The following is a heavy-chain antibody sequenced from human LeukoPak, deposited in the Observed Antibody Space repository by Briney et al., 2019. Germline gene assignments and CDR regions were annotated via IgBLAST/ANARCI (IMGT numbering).Heavy chain of an antibody. V-gene: IGHV4-34*01. Sequence: SETLSLTCAVYGGPFRGFFWSWIRQAPGKGLEWIGEISHSGSSNYNPSLKSRITISVDTSKSQFSLRLTSVTAADTGIYYCARVPDVTARPCDTWGAGTVVIVSS. CDR2: ISHSGSS. J-gene: IGHJ5*02. CDR1: GGPFRGFF. D-gene: IGHD2-21*02. CDR3: ARVPDVTARPCDT.